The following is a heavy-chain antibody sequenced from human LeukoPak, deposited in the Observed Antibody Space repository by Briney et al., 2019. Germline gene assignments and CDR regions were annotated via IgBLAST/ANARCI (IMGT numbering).Heavy chain of an antibody. V-gene: IGHV4-34*01. CDR2: ISHSGST. CDR1: GGSFSGYY. CDR3: ARVAAAGKVY. Sequence: SETLSLTCAVYGGSFSGYYWSWIRQPPGKGLEWIGEISHSGSTNYNPSLKSRVTISVDTSKNQFSLKLSSVTAADTAVYYCARVAAAGKVYWGQGTLVTVSS. D-gene: IGHD6-13*01. J-gene: IGHJ4*02.